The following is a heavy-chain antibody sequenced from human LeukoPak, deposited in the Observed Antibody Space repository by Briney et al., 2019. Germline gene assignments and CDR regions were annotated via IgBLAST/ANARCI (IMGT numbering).Heavy chain of an antibody. CDR1: GFPFSSYS. J-gene: IGHJ4*02. D-gene: IGHD6-13*01. CDR2: IKPDGTTK. Sequence: GGSLRLSCAASGFPFSSYSMTWVRQAPGKGLEWVANIKPDGTTKFYVDSVKGRFTIFRDNALNSLYLQMNSLRAEDTAIYYCARSIPYGTTWYGRSDYWGRGTLVTVSS. V-gene: IGHV3-7*03. CDR3: ARSIPYGTTWYGRSDY.